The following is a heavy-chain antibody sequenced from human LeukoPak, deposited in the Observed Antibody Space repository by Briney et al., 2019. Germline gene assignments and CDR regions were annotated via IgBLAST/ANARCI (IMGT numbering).Heavy chain of an antibody. D-gene: IGHD4-17*01. CDR1: GGSISSNEYY. CDR3: ARGGTTVSPAV. V-gene: IGHV4-39*07. CDR2: MYYSGST. Sequence: SETLSLTCNVSGGSISSNEYYWGWIRQPPGKGLEWIANMYYSGSTYYNPSLKSRVTISIDTSKNQLSLKLSSVTAADTAVYYCARGGTTVSPAVWGKGTTVTVSS. J-gene: IGHJ6*04.